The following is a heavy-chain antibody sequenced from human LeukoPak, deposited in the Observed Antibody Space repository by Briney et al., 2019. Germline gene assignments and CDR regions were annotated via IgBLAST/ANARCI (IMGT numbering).Heavy chain of an antibody. J-gene: IGHJ4*02. CDR3: AKVPDSYSSGWYFDY. CDR2: ISGSGGST. D-gene: IGHD6-19*01. CDR1: GFNFANRA. Sequence: GGSLRLSCAASGFNFANRAMSWVRQTPGKGLEWVSAISGSGGSTYYADSVKGRFTISRDNSKNTLYLQMNSLRAEDTAVYYCAKVPDSYSSGWYFDYWGQGTLVTVSS. V-gene: IGHV3-23*01.